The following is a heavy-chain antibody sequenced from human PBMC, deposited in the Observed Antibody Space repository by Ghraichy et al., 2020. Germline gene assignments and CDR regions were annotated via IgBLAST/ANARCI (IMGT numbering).Heavy chain of an antibody. Sequence: SETLSLTCAVSGGSISSSNWWSWVRQPPGKGLEWIGEIYHSGSTNYNPSLKSRVTISVDKSKNQFSLKLSSVTAADTAVYYCARRGSTSCYGVCPFDYWGQGTLVTVSS. J-gene: IGHJ4*02. D-gene: IGHD2-2*01. CDR1: GGSISSSNW. CDR3: ARRGSTSCYGVCPFDY. CDR2: IYHSGST. V-gene: IGHV4-4*02.